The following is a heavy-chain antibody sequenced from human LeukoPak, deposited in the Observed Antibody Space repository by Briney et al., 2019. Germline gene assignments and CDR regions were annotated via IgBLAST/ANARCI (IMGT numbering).Heavy chain of an antibody. V-gene: IGHV3-7*03. CDR2: INHNGNVN. D-gene: IGHD3-16*01. J-gene: IGHJ6*02. CDR3: ARGGGLDV. Sequence: GGSLRLSCAASGFTFSSYWMNWARQAPGKGLEWVASINHNGNVNYYVDSVKGRFTISRDNAKNSLYLQMSNLRAEDTAVYFCARGGGLDVWGQGTTVSVSS. CDR1: GFTFSSYW.